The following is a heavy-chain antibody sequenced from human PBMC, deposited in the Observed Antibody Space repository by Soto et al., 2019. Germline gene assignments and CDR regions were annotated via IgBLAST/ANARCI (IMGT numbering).Heavy chain of an antibody. Sequence: SETLSLTCTVSGGSISSYYWSWIRQPPGKGLEWIGYIYYSGSTNYNPSLKSRVTISVDKYKNQFSLKLSSVTAADTAVYYCMRDGVTGGSSLFAYWAQGPLVTVSS. J-gene: IGHJ4*02. V-gene: IGHV4-59*12. CDR2: IYYSGST. CDR1: GGSISSYY. D-gene: IGHD2-15*01. CDR3: MRDGVTGGSSLFAY.